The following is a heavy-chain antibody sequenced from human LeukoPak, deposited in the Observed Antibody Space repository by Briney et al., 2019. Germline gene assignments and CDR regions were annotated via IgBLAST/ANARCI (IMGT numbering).Heavy chain of an antibody. CDR2: ISAYNGDT. J-gene: IGHJ4*02. Sequence: ASVKVSCKASGYTFSNYGITWVRQAPGQGLEWMGWISAYNGDTDYAQNLQGRVTMTTDTSTSTAYMELTSLTSDDTAVYYCARDSGFGELYPLDYWGQGTLVTVSS. CDR1: GYTFSNYG. V-gene: IGHV1-18*01. D-gene: IGHD3-10*01. CDR3: ARDSGFGELYPLDY.